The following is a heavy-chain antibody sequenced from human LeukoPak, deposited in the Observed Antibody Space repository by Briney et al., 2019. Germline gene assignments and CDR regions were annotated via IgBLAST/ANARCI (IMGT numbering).Heavy chain of an antibody. CDR1: GFTFSNYW. CDR2: IYVDGRTT. J-gene: IGHJ5*02. Sequence: GGSLRLSCVASGFTFSNYWMHWVRQPPGKGLVWVSRIYVDGRTTNYADSVKGRFTISIDNAKNTVYLEMNSLSVEDTATYYCIRDFRSADLWGQGTLVTVTS. V-gene: IGHV3-74*01. CDR3: IRDFRSADL.